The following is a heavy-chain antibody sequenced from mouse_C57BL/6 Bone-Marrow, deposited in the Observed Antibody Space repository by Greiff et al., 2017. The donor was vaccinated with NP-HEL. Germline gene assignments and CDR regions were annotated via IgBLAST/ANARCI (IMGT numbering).Heavy chain of an antibody. CDR3: ARRGWLPSYYAMDY. D-gene: IGHD2-2*01. Sequence: VQLKESGPGLVKPSQSLSLTCSVTGYSITSGYYWNWIRQFPGNKLEWMGYISYDGSNNYNPSLKNRISITRDTSKNQFFLKLNSVTTEDTATYYCARRGWLPSYYAMDYWGQGTSVTVSS. V-gene: IGHV3-6*01. J-gene: IGHJ4*01. CDR1: GYSITSGYY. CDR2: ISYDGSN.